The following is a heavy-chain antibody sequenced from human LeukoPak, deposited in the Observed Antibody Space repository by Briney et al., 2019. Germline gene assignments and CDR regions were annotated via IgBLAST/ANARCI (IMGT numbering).Heavy chain of an antibody. CDR3: AKGRDKYQLLSKNWFDP. J-gene: IGHJ5*02. CDR1: GFTFDDYA. Sequence: LRPSCAASGFTFDDYAMHWVRQAPGMGLEWVSGISWNSGSIGYADSVKGRFTISRDNAKNSLYLQMNSLRAEDTALYYCAKGRDKYQLLSKNWFDPWGQGTLVTVSS. CDR2: ISWNSGSI. D-gene: IGHD2-2*01. V-gene: IGHV3-9*01.